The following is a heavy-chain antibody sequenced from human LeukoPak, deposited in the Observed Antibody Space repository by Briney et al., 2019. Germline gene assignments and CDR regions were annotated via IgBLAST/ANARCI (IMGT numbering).Heavy chain of an antibody. CDR2: INTDGSIT. CDR3: ARVAGGTTFDY. D-gene: IGHD6-13*01. J-gene: IGHJ4*02. Sequence: PGGSLRLSCAASGFSFPSYWVHWVRQAPGKGLVWVSRINTDGSITSYADSVKGRFTISRDTAKNTLYLQMNSLRAEDTAIYYCARVAGGTTFDYWGQGARVTVSS. CDR1: GFSFPSYW. V-gene: IGHV3-74*01.